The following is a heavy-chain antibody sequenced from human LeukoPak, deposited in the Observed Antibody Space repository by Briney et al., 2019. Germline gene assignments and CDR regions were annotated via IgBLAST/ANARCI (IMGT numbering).Heavy chain of an antibody. CDR1: GFTFSSYW. D-gene: IGHD5-24*01. V-gene: IGHV3-21*01. CDR2: ISSSSSYI. J-gene: IGHJ4*02. Sequence: GGSLRLSCAASGFTFSSYWMSWVRQAPGKGLEWVSSISSSSSYIYYADSVKGRFTISRDNAKNSLYLQMNSLRAEDTAVYYCARGEVEEMATYLDYWGQGTLVTVSS. CDR3: ARGEVEEMATYLDY.